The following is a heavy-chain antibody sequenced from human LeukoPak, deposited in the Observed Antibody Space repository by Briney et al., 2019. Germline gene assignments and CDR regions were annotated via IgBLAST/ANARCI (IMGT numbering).Heavy chain of an antibody. D-gene: IGHD4-17*01. V-gene: IGHV5-51*01. Sequence: GESLKISCKGSGYSFTTYWIGWVRQMPGKGLEWMGIIYPGDSDTTYSPSFQGQVTISADKSISTAYLQWSRLKASDTAIYYCARRVTTVPYYFEYWGQGTLVTVSS. CDR3: ARRVTTVPYYFEY. CDR1: GYSFTTYW. J-gene: IGHJ4*02. CDR2: IYPGDSDT.